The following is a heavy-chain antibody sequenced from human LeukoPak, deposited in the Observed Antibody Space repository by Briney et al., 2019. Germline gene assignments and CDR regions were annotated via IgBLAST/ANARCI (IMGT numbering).Heavy chain of an antibody. CDR3: ARDTEEEAYSSGADVFDY. V-gene: IGHV3-21*01. CDR2: ISSSSSYI. Sequence: GGSLRLSCAASGFTFSSYSMNWVRQAPGKGLEWVSSISSSSSYIYYADSVKGRFTISRDNAKNSLYLQMNSLRAEDTAIYYCARDTEEEAYSSGADVFDYWGQGTLVTVSS. CDR1: GFTFSSYS. J-gene: IGHJ4*02. D-gene: IGHD6-19*01.